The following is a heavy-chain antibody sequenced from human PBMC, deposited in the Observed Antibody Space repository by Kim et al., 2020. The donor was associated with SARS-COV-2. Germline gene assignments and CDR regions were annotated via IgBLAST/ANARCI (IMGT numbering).Heavy chain of an antibody. D-gene: IGHD1-26*01. J-gene: IGHJ6*02. CDR3: ARLFRGANEYGYYYGMDV. Sequence: SETLSLTCTVSGGSISSGSYYWSWIRQPAGKGLEWIGRIYTSGSTNYNPSLKSRVTISVDTSKNQFSLKLSSVTAADTAVYYCARLFRGANEYGYYYGMDVWGQGTTVTVSS. CDR2: IYTSGST. V-gene: IGHV4-61*02. CDR1: GGSISSGSYY.